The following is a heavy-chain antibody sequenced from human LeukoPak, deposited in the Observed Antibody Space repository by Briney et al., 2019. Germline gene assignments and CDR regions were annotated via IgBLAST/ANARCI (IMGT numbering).Heavy chain of an antibody. CDR3: AGLYYYDSSGYGAFDI. J-gene: IGHJ3*02. D-gene: IGHD3-22*01. Sequence: SETLSLTCTVSGGSISSSSYYWGWIRQPPGKGLEWIGSIYYSGSTYYNPSLKSRVTISVDTSKNQFSLKLSSVTAADTAVYYCAGLYYYDSSGYGAFDIWGQGTMVTVSS. CDR2: IYYSGST. V-gene: IGHV4-39*01. CDR1: GGSISSSSYY.